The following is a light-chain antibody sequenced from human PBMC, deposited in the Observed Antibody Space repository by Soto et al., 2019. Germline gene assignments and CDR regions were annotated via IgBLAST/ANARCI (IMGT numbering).Light chain of an antibody. CDR1: QGISDL. CDR2: TTS. V-gene: IGKV1-16*01. Sequence: DIQLTQSPSSLSASVGDRVTITCRASQGISDLLAWHQQKPGKAPKSLIKTTSILQSGVPSRFSGSGSETDFTLTISGLQPEDFATYYCQQYSAYPRTFGQGTRLELK. J-gene: IGKJ5*01. CDR3: QQYSAYPRT.